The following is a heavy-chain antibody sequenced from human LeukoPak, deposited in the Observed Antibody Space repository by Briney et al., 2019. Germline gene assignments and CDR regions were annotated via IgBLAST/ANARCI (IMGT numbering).Heavy chain of an antibody. CDR3: ARTLGYCSGGSCNGDAFDI. V-gene: IGHV4-4*07. CDR2: IYTSGST. D-gene: IGHD2-15*01. J-gene: IGHJ3*02. CDR1: GGSISSYY. Sequence: SETLSLTCTVSGGSISSYYWRWVRQPAGKGLEWVGRIYTSGSTKYNPYLKSRVTMSVDTSKNQLSLKLSSVTAADTAVYYCARTLGYCSGGSCNGDAFDIWGQGTLVTVSS.